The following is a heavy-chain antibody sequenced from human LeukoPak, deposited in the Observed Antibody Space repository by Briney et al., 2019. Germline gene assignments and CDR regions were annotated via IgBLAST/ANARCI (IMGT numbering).Heavy chain of an antibody. CDR3: SRDKGSSSSSSYYSYMGV. D-gene: IGHD6-6*01. CDR1: GFTFSSNY. CDR2: IYSGDST. J-gene: IGHJ6*03. Sequence: GGSLTLSCAASGFTFSSNYMSWVRQAPGKGLEWVAVIYSGDSTYYPDSVTGRFTISSNNSKNTPDLPMNSLWTDDTDVYYFSRDKGSSSSSSYYSYMGVWGKGTTVTVSS. V-gene: IGHV3-53*04.